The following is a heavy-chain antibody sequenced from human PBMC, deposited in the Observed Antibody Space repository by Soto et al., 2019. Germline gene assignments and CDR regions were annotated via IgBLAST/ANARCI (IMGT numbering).Heavy chain of an antibody. J-gene: IGHJ3*02. CDR2: ISAHNGNT. V-gene: IGHV1-18*04. CDR1: GYTFTSYG. Sequence: ASVKVSCKASGYTFTSYGISWVRQAPGQGLEWMGWISAHNGNTNYAQKLQGRVFMNTDTSTSTAYMELRSLRSDDTAVYYCARRKPGFDAFDIWGQGTMVNVSS. CDR3: ARRKPGFDAFDI. D-gene: IGHD2-2*01.